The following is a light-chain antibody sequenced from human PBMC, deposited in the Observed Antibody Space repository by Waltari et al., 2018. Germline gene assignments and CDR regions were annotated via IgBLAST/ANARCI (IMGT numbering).Light chain of an antibody. J-gene: IGLJ3*02. CDR3: CSYAGSAISV. CDR2: DVN. CDR1: SSDLGNYNL. Sequence: QSALTQTPTVSGPPGQSITFSCSGTSSDLGNYNLVSWYQQHPGKAPTLMTYDVNKRHSGVSSRFSGYKSGNTAFLTISGLQSADEADYYCCSYAGSAISVFGGETTLTVL. V-gene: IGLV2-23*02.